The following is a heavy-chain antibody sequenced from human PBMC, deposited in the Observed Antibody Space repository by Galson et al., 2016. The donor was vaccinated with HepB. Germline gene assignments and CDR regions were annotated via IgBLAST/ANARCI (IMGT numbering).Heavy chain of an antibody. CDR3: PRHKSGGLYPIDF. V-gene: IGHV1-69*13. CDR2: IIPLFGTP. CDR1: GGIFNSFA. Sequence: SVKVSCKASGGIFNSFAFSWVRQAPGQGLEWLGGIIPLFGTPNYAQKFQGRVTITADESTNTVHMELSSLRSDDTAIYYCPRHKSGGLYPIDFWGQGTLVTVSS. D-gene: IGHD2-15*01. J-gene: IGHJ4*02.